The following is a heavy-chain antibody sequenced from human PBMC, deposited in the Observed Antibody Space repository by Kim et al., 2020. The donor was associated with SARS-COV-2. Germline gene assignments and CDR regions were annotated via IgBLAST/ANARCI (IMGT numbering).Heavy chain of an antibody. J-gene: IGHJ6*02. V-gene: IGHV2-70*11. CDR1: GFSLSTSGMC. D-gene: IGHD3-10*01. CDR3: ARIRVTMVRAHPIAHGMDV. Sequence: SGPTLVKPTQTLTLTCTFSGFSLSTSGMCVSWIRQPPGKALEWLARIDWDDDKYYSTSLKTRLTISKDTSKNQVVLTMTNMDPVDTATYYCARIRVTMVRAHPIAHGMDVWGQGTTVTVSS. CDR2: IDWDDDK.